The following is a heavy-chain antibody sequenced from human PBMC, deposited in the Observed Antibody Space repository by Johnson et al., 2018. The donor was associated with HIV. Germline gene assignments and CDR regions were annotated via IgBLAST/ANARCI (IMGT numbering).Heavy chain of an antibody. D-gene: IGHD2-2*01. CDR1: GFSFSSYA. CDR2: VSYDGSER. CDR3: ARSGYCTTSSCTDDAFDI. Sequence: QMQLVESGGGVVQPGRSLRLSCAASGFSFSSYAMHWVRQAPGKGLEWVAVVSYDGSERYYADSVKGRFTISRDSSKNTLYLQMNSLRAEDTAVYYCARSGYCTTSSCTDDAFDIWGQGTMVTVSS. V-gene: IGHV3-30*04. J-gene: IGHJ3*02.